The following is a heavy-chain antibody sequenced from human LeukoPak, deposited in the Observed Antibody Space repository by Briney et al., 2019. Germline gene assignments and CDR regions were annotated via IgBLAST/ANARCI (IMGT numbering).Heavy chain of an antibody. V-gene: IGHV3-30*03. J-gene: IGHJ4*02. Sequence: GGSLRLSCAASGFTFNSYGMHWVRQAPGKGLEWVAVISYDGSNKFYADSVRGRFTISRDNSKNTLFLQMNSLRPEDTAVYYCARGPDYDILADYFDYWGQGTLVTVSS. CDR3: ARGPDYDILADYFDY. D-gene: IGHD3-9*01. CDR2: ISYDGSNK. CDR1: GFTFNSYG.